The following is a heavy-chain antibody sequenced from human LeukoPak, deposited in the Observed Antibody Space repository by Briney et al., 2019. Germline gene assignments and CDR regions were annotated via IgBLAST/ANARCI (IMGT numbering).Heavy chain of an antibody. J-gene: IGHJ3*02. CDR2: INWNGGST. Sequence: GGSLRLSCAASGFTFDDYGMSWVRQAPGKGLEWVSGINWNGGSTGYADSVKGRFTISRDNAKNSLYLQMNSLRAEDTALYYCAREPDGYSSSWYGSAFDTWGQGTMVTVSS. CDR1: GFTFDDYG. V-gene: IGHV3-20*04. D-gene: IGHD6-13*01. CDR3: AREPDGYSSSWYGSAFDT.